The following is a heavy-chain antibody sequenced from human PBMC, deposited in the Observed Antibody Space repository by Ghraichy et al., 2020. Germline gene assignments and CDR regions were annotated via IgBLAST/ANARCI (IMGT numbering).Heavy chain of an antibody. V-gene: IGHV4-39*01. D-gene: IGHD6-19*01. J-gene: IGHJ6*02. CDR1: GGSISSSSYY. CDR2: IYYSGST. CDR3: ARLGYSSGWYDYYYYGMDV. Sequence: SETLSLTSTVSGGSISSSSYYWGWIRQPPGKGLEWIGSIYYSGSTYYNPSLKSRVTISVDTSKNQFSLKLSSVTAADTAVYYCARLGYSSGWYDYYYYGMDVWGQGTTVTVSS.